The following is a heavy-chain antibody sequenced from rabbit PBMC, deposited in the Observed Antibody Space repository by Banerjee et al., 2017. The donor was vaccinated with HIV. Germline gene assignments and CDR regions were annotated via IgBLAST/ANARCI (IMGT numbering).Heavy chain of an antibody. V-gene: IGHV1S45*01. Sequence: QEQLVESGGGLVKPGGTLTLTCTASGFSLSNKAVMCWVRQAPGKGLEWVVCIDAGSSGFTYFASWAKGRFTISKTSSTTVTLQMTSLTAADTATYFCARDTGSSFSSYGMDLWGPGTLVTVS. CDR1: GFSLSNKAV. CDR2: IDAGSSGFT. J-gene: IGHJ6*01. D-gene: IGHD8-1*01. CDR3: ARDTGSSFSSYGMDL.